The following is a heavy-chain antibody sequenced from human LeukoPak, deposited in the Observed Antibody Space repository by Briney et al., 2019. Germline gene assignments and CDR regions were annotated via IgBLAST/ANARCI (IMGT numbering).Heavy chain of an antibody. V-gene: IGHV4-59*08. CDR1: GGSISRYY. J-gene: IGHJ4*02. CDR2: VYYSGST. D-gene: IGHD3-22*01. Sequence: SETLSLTCTVSGGSISRYYWSWIRQPPGKGLEWIGYVYYSGSTNYNPSLKSRVTISVDTSKNQFSLKLSSVTAADTAVYLCARLIYDSSTYYYFDYWGQGTLVTVSS. CDR3: ARLIYDSSTYYYFDY.